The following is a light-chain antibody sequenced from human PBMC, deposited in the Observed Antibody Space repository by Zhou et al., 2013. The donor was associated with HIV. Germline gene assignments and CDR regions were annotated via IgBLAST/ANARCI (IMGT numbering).Light chain of an antibody. V-gene: IGKV2-30*02. CDR1: QSLVHSAGDTS. CDR3: MQGTHWPYYV. J-gene: IGKJ2*01. Sequence: DVVMTQSPLSLPVTLGQPASISCRSSQSLVHSAGDTSLNWFQQRPGQSPRRLIYNISDRDSGVPDRFSGSGSGTDFTLKISRLEAEDVGVYYCMQGTHWPYYVLGRGTK. CDR2: NIS.